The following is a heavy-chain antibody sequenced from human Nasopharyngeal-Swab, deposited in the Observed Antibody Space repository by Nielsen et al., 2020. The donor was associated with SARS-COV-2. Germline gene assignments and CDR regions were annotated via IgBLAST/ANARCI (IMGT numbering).Heavy chain of an antibody. CDR2: IYYSGST. J-gene: IGHJ6*03. V-gene: IGHV4-39*01. D-gene: IGHD2-2*01. Sequence: IRQCPGKGLEWLGSIYYSGSTYYNPSLKSRVTISVDTSKNQFSLKLSSVTAADTAVYYCARRPNCSSTSCSYYYYYMDVWGKGTTVTVSS. CDR3: ARRPNCSSTSCSYYYYYMDV.